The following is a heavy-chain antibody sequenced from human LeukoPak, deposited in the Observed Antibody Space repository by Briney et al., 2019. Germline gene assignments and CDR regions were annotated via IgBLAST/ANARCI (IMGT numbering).Heavy chain of an antibody. CDR2: ISYDGSNK. J-gene: IGHJ6*02. D-gene: IGHD3-22*01. Sequence: GGSLRLSCAASGFTFCSYAMHWVRQAPGKGLEWVAVISYDGSNKYYADSVKGRFTISRDNSKNTLYLQMNSLRAEDTAVYYCARWNTYYYDSSGYFGSYGMDVWGQGTTVTVSS. CDR1: GFTFCSYA. V-gene: IGHV3-30-3*01. CDR3: ARWNTYYYDSSGYFGSYGMDV.